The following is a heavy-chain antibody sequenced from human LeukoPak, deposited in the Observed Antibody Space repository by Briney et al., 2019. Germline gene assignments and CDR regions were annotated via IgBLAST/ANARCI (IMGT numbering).Heavy chain of an antibody. J-gene: IGHJ4*02. V-gene: IGHV4-39*01. Sequence: PSETLSLTCTVSGGSISSSSYYWGWIRQPPGKGLEWIGSIYYSGSTYYNPSLKSRVTISVDTSKNQFSLKLSSVTAADTAVYYCARQEVVGATGGDYWSQGTLVTVSS. CDR2: IYYSGST. D-gene: IGHD1-26*01. CDR1: GGSISSSSYY. CDR3: ARQEVVGATGGDY.